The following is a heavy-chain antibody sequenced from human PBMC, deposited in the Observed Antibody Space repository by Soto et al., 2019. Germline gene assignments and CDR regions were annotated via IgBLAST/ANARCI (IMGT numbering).Heavy chain of an antibody. CDR1: GFTFSSYA. V-gene: IGHV3-23*01. CDR2: ISGSGGST. CDR3: AKGDSSSPGYYFDY. Sequence: GGSLILSCAASGFTFSSYAMSWVRQAPGKGLEWVSAISGSGGSTYYADSVKGRFTISRDNSKNTLYLQMNSLRAEDTAVYYCAKGDSSSPGYYFDYWGQGTQVTVSS. D-gene: IGHD6-13*01. J-gene: IGHJ4*02.